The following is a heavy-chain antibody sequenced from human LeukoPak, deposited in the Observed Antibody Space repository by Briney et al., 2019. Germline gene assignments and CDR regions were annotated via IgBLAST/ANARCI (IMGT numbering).Heavy chain of an antibody. V-gene: IGHV3-30*04. J-gene: IGHJ4*02. Sequence: GGSLRLSCAAPGFTFSSYAMHWVRQAPGKGLEWVAVISYDGSNKYYADSVKGRCTISRDNSKNTVYLQLNNLRAEDTAVYFCVRHDSFIPFWGQGTLVTVSS. D-gene: IGHD2-21*01. CDR1: GFTFSSYA. CDR2: ISYDGSNK. CDR3: VRHDSFIPF.